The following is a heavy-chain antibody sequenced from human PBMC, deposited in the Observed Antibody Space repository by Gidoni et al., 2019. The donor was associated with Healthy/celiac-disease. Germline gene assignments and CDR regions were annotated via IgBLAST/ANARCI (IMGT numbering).Heavy chain of an antibody. CDR2: ISSSSSYI. V-gene: IGHV3-21*01. CDR1: GFTFSRYS. CDR3: ARGAWLRDLVSYFDY. Sequence: EVQLVESGGGLVKPGWSLRPSCAASGFTFSRYSMNWVRQAPGKGLEWVSSISSSSSYIYYADSVKGRFTISRDNAKNSLYLQMNSLRAEDTAVYYCARGAWLRDLVSYFDYWGQGTLVTVSS. D-gene: IGHD5-12*01. J-gene: IGHJ4*02.